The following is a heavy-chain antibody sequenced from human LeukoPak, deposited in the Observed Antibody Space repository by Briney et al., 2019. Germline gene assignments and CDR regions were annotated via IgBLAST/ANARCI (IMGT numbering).Heavy chain of an antibody. CDR3: ARDQRGHPPFDY. V-gene: IGHV4-39*07. CDR1: GGSISSSSYY. CDR2: IYYSGST. Sequence: SETLSLTCTVSGGSISSSSYYWGWIRQPPGKGLEWIGSIYYSGSTYYNPSLKSRVTISVDTSKNQFSLKLSSVTAADTAVYYCARDQRGHPPFDYWGQGTLVTVSS. J-gene: IGHJ4*02. D-gene: IGHD3-10*01.